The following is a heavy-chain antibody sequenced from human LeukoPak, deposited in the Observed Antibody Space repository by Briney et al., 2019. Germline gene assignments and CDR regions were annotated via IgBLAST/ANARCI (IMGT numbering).Heavy chain of an antibody. Sequence: SQTLSLTCAVSGGSISSGGYSWSWIRQPPGKGLEWIGYIYHSGSTYYNPSLKSRVTISVDRSKNQFSLKLSSVTAADTAVYYCALKGRENDYWGQGTLVTVSS. CDR2: IYHSGST. CDR3: ALKGRENDY. CDR1: GGSISSGGYS. J-gene: IGHJ4*02. V-gene: IGHV4-30-2*01.